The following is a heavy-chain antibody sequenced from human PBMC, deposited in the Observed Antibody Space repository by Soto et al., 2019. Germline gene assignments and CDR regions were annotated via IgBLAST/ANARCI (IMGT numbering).Heavy chain of an antibody. CDR2: IKSNPDGGTA. V-gene: IGHV3-15*01. CDR3: TTDGIRASHCFDS. J-gene: IGHJ4*02. CDR1: GFTFTNAW. Sequence: EVQLVESGGGLVRPGGSLIISCAASGFTFTNAWMSWVRQVPGKGLEWVGRIKSNPDGGTADYAAPVQGRVTISRDDSKNMLYLQMNSLKTEDSAVYYCTTDGIRASHCFDSWGQGTLVTVSS. D-gene: IGHD1-1*01.